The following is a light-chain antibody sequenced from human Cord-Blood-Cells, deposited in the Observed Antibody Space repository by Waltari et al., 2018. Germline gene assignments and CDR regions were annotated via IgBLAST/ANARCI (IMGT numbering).Light chain of an antibody. CDR1: SSDVGGYNY. J-gene: IGLJ1*01. V-gene: IGLV2-14*01. CDR2: DVS. Sequence: QSALTQPASVSGSPGQSITISCTGTSSDVGGYNYVSWYQQHPGKAPKLMSYDVSKPPSGVSNLFPGSKSGNTASLTISGLQAEDEADYYCSSNTSSSTLFGTGTKVTVL. CDR3: SSNTSSSTL.